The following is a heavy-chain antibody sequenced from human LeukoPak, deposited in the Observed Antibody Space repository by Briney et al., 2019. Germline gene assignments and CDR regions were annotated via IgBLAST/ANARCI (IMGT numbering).Heavy chain of an antibody. CDR1: GYTLTELS. D-gene: IGHD3-10*01. V-gene: IGHV1-24*01. J-gene: IGHJ3*02. CDR3: ATAPLLWFGEGAFDI. Sequence: EASVKVSCKVSGYTLTELSMHWVRQAPGKGLEWMGGLDPEDGETIYAQKFQGRVTMTEDTSTDTAYMELSSLRSEDTAVYYCATAPLLWFGEGAFDIWGQGTMVTVSS. CDR2: LDPEDGET.